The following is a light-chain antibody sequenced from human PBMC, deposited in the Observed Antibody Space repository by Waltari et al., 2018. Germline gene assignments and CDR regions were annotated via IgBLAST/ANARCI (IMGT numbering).Light chain of an antibody. V-gene: IGKV2-30*02. Sequence: DVVMTQSPLSMPVTLGQPATISCRPSQSPVHSDGNPYLNWFQPRPGQSPRRLIYKVSNRDSGVPDRFSGSGSGTDFTLTISRVEAEDVGLYYCMQGTDWPLWTFGQGTKVEI. J-gene: IGKJ1*01. CDR2: KVS. CDR1: QSPVHSDGNPY. CDR3: MQGTDWPLWT.